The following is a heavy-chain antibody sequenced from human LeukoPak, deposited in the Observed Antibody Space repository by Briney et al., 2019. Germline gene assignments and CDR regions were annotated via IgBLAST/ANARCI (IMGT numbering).Heavy chain of an antibody. D-gene: IGHD2/OR15-2a*01. Sequence: PSETLSLTCTVSGDSIPNYYWGCIRQPPGKGLEWIGNIYYSGSTHYNPSLKSRVTISVDTSKNQFSLKLSSVTAADTAVYYCARDPFRVNYWYFDLWGRGTLVTVSS. J-gene: IGHJ2*01. V-gene: IGHV4-39*07. CDR3: ARDPFRVNYWYFDL. CDR1: GDSIPNYY. CDR2: IYYSGST.